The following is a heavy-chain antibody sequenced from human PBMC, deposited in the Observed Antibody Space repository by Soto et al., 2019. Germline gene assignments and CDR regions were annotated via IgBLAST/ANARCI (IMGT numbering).Heavy chain of an antibody. CDR3: ARFTYYYDSSGRAYYYYYGMDG. D-gene: IGHD3-22*01. CDR1: GYTFTRYG. Sequence: QVQLVQSGAEVKKPGASVKVSCKASGYTFTRYGISWVRQAPGQGLEWMGWISAYNGNTNYSQKLQGRVTMTTDTYTSTAYKELRSLRSDDTAVYYCARFTYYYDSSGRAYYYYYGMDGWGQGTTVTVSS. V-gene: IGHV1-18*04. CDR2: ISAYNGNT. J-gene: IGHJ6*02.